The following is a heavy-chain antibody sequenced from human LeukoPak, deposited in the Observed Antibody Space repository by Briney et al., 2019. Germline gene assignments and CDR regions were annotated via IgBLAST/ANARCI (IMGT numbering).Heavy chain of an antibody. CDR2: ISGSGDTP. Sequence: PGGSLRLSCAASGFTFSTYGMSWVRQVPGKGLERVSAISGSGDTPYYADSVKGRFTISRDNSRNTIYLQINSLRAEDTAIYYCAKAPISNWGSLFENWGQGTQVIVSA. J-gene: IGHJ1*01. D-gene: IGHD7-27*01. V-gene: IGHV3-23*01. CDR3: AKAPISNWGSLFEN. CDR1: GFTFSTYG.